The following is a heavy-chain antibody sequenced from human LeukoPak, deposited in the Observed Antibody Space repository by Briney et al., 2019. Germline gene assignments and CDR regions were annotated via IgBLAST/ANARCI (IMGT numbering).Heavy chain of an antibody. CDR2: INGGGNTT. Sequence: PGGSLRLSCAASGFAFSSFAMGWVRQSPGKGLEGLSTINGGGNTTFYADSVKGRFTISRDNSKNTLYLHMDGLRPDDTAIYYCTKELHVAVAVADYYYFYMDVWGRGTAVSVSS. CDR1: GFAFSSFA. J-gene: IGHJ6*03. CDR3: TKELHVAVAVADYYYFYMDV. D-gene: IGHD6-19*01. V-gene: IGHV3-23*01.